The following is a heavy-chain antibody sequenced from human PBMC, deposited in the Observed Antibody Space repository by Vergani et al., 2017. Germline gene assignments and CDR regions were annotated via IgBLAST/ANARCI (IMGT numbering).Heavy chain of an antibody. CDR1: GYTFTSYG. D-gene: IGHD2-15*01. V-gene: IGHV1-18*01. CDR2: ISAYNGNK. Sequence: QVQLVQSGAEVKKPGASVKVSCKASGYTFTSYGISWVRQAPGQGLEWMGWISAYNGNKNYAQKLQGRVTMTTDTSTSTAYMGLRRLRSDDTDVFYCARAWRYCSGGSCGENNWFDPWGQGTLVTVSS. CDR3: ARAWRYCSGGSCGENNWFDP. J-gene: IGHJ5*02.